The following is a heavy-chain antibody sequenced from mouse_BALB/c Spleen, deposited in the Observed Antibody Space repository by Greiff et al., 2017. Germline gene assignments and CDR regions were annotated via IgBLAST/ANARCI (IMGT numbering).Heavy chain of an antibody. V-gene: IGHV2-9*02. CDR3: ASAYSRLTSSFYYAMDY. J-gene: IGHJ4*01. CDR1: GFSLTSYG. Sequence: VKLVESGPGLVAPSQSLSITCTVSGFSLTSYGVHWVRQPPGKGLEWLGVIWAGGSTNYNSALMSRLSISKDNSKSQVFLKMNSLQTDDTAMYYCASAYSRLTSSFYYAMDYWGQGTSVTVSS. CDR2: IWAGGST. D-gene: IGHD1-2*01.